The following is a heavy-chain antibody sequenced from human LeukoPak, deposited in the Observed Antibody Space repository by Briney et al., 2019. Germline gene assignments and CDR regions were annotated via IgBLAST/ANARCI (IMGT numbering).Heavy chain of an antibody. CDR1: GYTFTSYG. Sequence: ASVKVSCKASGYTFTSYGISWVRQAPGQGLEWMGGIIPIFGTANYAQKFQGRVTITADGSTSTAYMELSSLRSEDTAVYYCARVRDYYYDSSGYYYFDYWGQGTLVTVSS. CDR3: ARVRDYYYDSSGYYYFDY. CDR2: IIPIFGTA. J-gene: IGHJ4*02. D-gene: IGHD3-22*01. V-gene: IGHV1-69*13.